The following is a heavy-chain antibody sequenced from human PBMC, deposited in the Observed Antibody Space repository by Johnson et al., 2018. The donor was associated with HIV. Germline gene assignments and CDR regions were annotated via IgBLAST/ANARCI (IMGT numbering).Heavy chain of an antibody. J-gene: IGHJ3*02. CDR3: AKERSWAFDI. D-gene: IGHD7-27*01. V-gene: IGHV3-66*01. CDR2: IYSGGST. Sequence: MLLVESGGGLVQPGGSLRLSCATSGFTFSSYWMSWVRQAPGKGLEWVSVIYSGGSTYYADSVKGRFTISRDNSKNTLYLQMNSLRAEDTAVYYGAKERSWAFDIWGQGTMVTVS. CDR1: GFTFSSYW.